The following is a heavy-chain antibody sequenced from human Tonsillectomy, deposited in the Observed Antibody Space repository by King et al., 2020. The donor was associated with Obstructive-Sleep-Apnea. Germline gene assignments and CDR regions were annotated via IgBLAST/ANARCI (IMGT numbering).Heavy chain of an antibody. CDR3: AREGGYYDSSGYAPIFDY. CDR2: ISSGGTTI. J-gene: IGHJ4*02. CDR1: GFTFSSYS. V-gene: IGHV3-48*03. D-gene: IGHD3-22*01. Sequence: QVESGGGLVQPGGSLRLSCAASGFTFSSYSLHWVRQAPGKGLEWLSYISSGGTTIYYADSVQGRFTISRDNAKNSLSLQINSLSAEDTAVYFCAREGGYYDSSGYAPIFDYWGQGTLVTVSS.